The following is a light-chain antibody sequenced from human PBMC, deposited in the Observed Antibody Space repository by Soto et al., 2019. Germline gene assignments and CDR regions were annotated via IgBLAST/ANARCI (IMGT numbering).Light chain of an antibody. CDR3: QQYNNWPPVT. CDR2: GAS. CDR1: QSVSSN. V-gene: IGKV3-15*01. J-gene: IGKJ1*01. Sequence: EIVMTQSPATLSVSPGERATLSCRASQSVSSNLAWYQQKPGQAPRLLIYGASTRATGIPARFSGSGSGTDFTLTISSLQSEDFAVYYCQQYNNWPPVTFGQGTKVDIK.